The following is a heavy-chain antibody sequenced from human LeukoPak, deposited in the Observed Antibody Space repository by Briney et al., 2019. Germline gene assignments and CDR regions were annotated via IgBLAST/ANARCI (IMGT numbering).Heavy chain of an antibody. V-gene: IGHV4-39*07. D-gene: IGHD2-2*01. J-gene: IGHJ6*03. CDR2: IYYSGST. CDR1: GGSISSSSYY. Sequence: SETLSLTCTVSGGSISSSSYYWGWIRQPPGKGLEWIGSIYYSGSTYYNPSLKSRVTISVDTSKNQFSLKLSSVTAADTAVYYCARDNIVVVPAAMEGYYYYYMDVWGKGTTATVSS. CDR3: ARDNIVVVPAAMEGYYYYYMDV.